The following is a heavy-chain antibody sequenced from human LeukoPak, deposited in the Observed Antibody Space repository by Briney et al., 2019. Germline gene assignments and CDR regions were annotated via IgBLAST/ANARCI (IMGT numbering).Heavy chain of an antibody. CDR3: ARGLNSGYVRL. D-gene: IGHD5-12*01. V-gene: IGHV4-34*01. CDR2: INHSGST. J-gene: IGHJ4*02. CDR1: GFTFSNAW. Sequence: GSLRLSCAASGFTFSNAWMSWVRQAPGKGLEWVGEINHSGSTNYNPSLKSRVTISVDTSKNQFSLKLSSVTAADTAVYYCARGLNSGYVRLWGQGTLVTVSS.